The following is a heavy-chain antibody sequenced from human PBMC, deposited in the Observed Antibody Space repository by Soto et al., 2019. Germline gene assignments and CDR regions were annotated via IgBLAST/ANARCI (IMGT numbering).Heavy chain of an antibody. CDR1: GSTFSSYA. CDR3: AKDRGTGTKGGDAFDI. Sequence: GGSLRLSCAASGSTFSSYAMSWVRQAPGKGLEWVSAISGSGGSTYYADSVKGRFTISRDNSKNTLYLQMNSLRAEDTAVYYCAKDRGTGTKGGDAFDIWGQGTMVTVSS. J-gene: IGHJ3*02. V-gene: IGHV3-23*01. CDR2: ISGSGGST. D-gene: IGHD1-7*01.